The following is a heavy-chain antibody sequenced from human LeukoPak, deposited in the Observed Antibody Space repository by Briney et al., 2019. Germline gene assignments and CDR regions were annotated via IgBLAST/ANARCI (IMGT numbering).Heavy chain of an antibody. CDR3: ATHYDRSGYKLDY. V-gene: IGHV4-4*02. CDR1: GGSVSHSNW. D-gene: IGHD3-22*01. J-gene: IGHJ4*02. Sequence: SGTLSLTCAVTGGSVSHSNWWTWVHQSPGKGLEWIGEVHPSEGTNYNPSLKSRVTISLDKSKNQFSLELNSVTAADTAIYYCATHYDRSGYKLDYWGQGTLVTVSS. CDR2: VHPSEGT.